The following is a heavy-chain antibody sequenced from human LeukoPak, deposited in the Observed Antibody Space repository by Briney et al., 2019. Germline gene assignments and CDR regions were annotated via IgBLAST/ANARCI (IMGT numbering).Heavy chain of an antibody. V-gene: IGHV1-69*15. D-gene: IGHD2/OR15-2a*01. J-gene: IGHJ4*02. CDR2: IIPIYGRA. CDR1: GGSFTSYG. CDR3: AAGGAFEFRDDY. Sequence: ASVKVSCKASGGSFTSYGISWVRQAPGQGLEWMGKIIPIYGRANYGQKFQGRVTITADELTTTSSMELSSLTAEDMAVYYCAAGGAFEFRDDYWGQGTLVTVSS.